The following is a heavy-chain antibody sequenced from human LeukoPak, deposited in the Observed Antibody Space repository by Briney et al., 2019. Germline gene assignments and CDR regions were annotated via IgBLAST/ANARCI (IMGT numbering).Heavy chain of an antibody. Sequence: SQTLSLTCAISGDSVSSNSAAWNWIRQSPSRGLEWLGRTYYRSKWYNDYAVSEKSRITINPDTSKNQFSLQLNSVTPEDTAVYYCARDGGVATSYSRYYYYMDVWGKGTTVTISS. D-gene: IGHD2-15*01. J-gene: IGHJ6*03. CDR1: GDSVSSNSAA. CDR2: TYYRSKWYN. CDR3: ARDGGVATSYSRYYYYMDV. V-gene: IGHV6-1*01.